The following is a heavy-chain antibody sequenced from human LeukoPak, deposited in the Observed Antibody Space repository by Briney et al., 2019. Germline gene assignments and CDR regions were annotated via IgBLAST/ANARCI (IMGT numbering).Heavy chain of an antibody. Sequence: KSGGSLRLSCAASGFTFNSYSMNWVRQAPGKGLEWVSSISSSSSYIYYADSVKGRFTISRDNAKNSLYLQMNSLRAEDTAVYYCARVSHYYDSSGSLDYWGQGTLVTVSS. CDR2: ISSSSSYI. V-gene: IGHV3-21*01. J-gene: IGHJ4*02. CDR3: ARVSHYYDSSGSLDY. D-gene: IGHD3-22*01. CDR1: GFTFNSYS.